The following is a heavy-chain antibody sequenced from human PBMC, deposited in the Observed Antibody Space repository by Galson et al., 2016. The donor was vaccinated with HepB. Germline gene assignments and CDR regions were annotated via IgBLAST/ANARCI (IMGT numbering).Heavy chain of an antibody. Sequence: SETLSLTCNVSGGSISSYYWSWIRQPPGKGLEWISYIYYSGSTNYNPSLKSRVTISVDTSKNRLSLKLSSVTAADTAVYYCARDLSSAFESWGQGTLVTVSS. D-gene: IGHD3-9*01. CDR1: GGSISSYY. CDR2: IYYSGST. V-gene: IGHV4-59*01. CDR3: ARDLSSAFES. J-gene: IGHJ4*02.